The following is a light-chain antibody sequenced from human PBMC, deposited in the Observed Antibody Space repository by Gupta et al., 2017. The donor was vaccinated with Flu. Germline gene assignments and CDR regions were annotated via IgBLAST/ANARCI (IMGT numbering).Light chain of an antibody. J-gene: IGLJ3*02. CDR2: YDS. CDR1: TSNIGNNY. CDR3: GRWDSSLSASV. V-gene: IGLV1-51*01. Sequence: QSVLTQPLSWSAAHDQKVSISCSGCTSNIGNNYVSWYQQVPGTAPKLLTFYDSQRPSGSLYRFFGSKAGTSATPGVIGLQTGDEAGDYCGRWDSSLSASVFGGGTKLTVL.